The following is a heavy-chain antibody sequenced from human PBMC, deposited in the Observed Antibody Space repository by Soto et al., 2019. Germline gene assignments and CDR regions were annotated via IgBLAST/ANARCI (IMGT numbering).Heavy chain of an antibody. CDR3: AREGPEAFRSTWHFDY. CDR1: GFTFSNFA. J-gene: IGHJ4*02. V-gene: IGHV3-30-3*01. D-gene: IGHD1-26*01. CDR2: MSFDGTTK. Sequence: QVQLVESGGGVVQPGRSLRLSCAASGFTFSNFAMHWFRQAPGKGLEWVAVMSFDGTTKFYADSVKGRFTVSRDNSQNTRYLQVNSLRDEDTAVYYGAREGPEAFRSTWHFDYWGQGTLVTVSS.